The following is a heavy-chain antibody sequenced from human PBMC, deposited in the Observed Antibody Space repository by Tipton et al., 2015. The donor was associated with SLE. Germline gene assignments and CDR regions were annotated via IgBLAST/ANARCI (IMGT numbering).Heavy chain of an antibody. CDR2: IYSSGST. D-gene: IGHD6-6*01. V-gene: IGHV4-4*07. Sequence: LSYTVSGGSISTYYWSWIRQPAGKGLEWIGRIYSSGSTNYNPSLKSRVTMSVDTSKNQFSLRLTSVTAADTAVYYCARLVEQLTYWYFDLWGRGTLVTVSS. CDR1: GGSISTYY. CDR3: ARLVEQLTYWYFDL. J-gene: IGHJ2*01.